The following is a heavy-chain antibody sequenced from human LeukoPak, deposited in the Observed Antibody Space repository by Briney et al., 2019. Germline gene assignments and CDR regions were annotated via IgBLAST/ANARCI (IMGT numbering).Heavy chain of an antibody. V-gene: IGHV4-39*01. CDR2: IYFSGST. CDR3: ARQRGDSSSWSPWFDP. D-gene: IGHD6-13*01. CDR1: GGSLSSSSYY. J-gene: IGHJ5*02. Sequence: SETLSLTCTVSGGSLSSSSYYWGWLRQPPGKGLEWIGSIYFSGSTYYNPSLKSRVTISVDTSKKQFSLKLSSVTAADTAVYYCARQRGDSSSWSPWFDPWGQGTLVTVSS.